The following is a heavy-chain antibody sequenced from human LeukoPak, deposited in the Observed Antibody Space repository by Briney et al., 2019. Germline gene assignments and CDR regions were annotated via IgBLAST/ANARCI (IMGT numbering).Heavy chain of an antibody. D-gene: IGHD4-23*01. V-gene: IGHV3-23*01. CDR3: AKGGGGNFPFDY. Sequence: PGGSLRLSCAASGFTFSSYAMNWLRQAPGKGLEWASAISPSGGSTYYADSVKGRFTISRDNSQLYLQMTSLRAEDTAVYYCAKGGGGNFPFDYWGQGTLVTVSS. CDR1: GFTFSSYA. J-gene: IGHJ4*02. CDR2: ISPSGGST.